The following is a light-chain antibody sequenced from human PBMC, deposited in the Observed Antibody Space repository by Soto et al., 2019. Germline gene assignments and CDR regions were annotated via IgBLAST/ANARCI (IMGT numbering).Light chain of an antibody. CDR2: LGS. Sequence: DIVMTQSPLSLPVTPGEPASISCMSSQSLLHSNGYNYLDWYLQKPGQSPQLLIYLGSNRASGVPDRFSGSGSGTDFTLKISRVEAEDVGVYYCMQALHSFTFGQGTRLEIK. J-gene: IGKJ5*01. CDR1: QSLLHSNGYNY. V-gene: IGKV2-28*01. CDR3: MQALHSFT.